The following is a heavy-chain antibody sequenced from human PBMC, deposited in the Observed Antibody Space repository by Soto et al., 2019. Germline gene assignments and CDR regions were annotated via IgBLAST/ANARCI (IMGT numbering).Heavy chain of an antibody. CDR1: GFTFRSYG. D-gene: IGHD6-13*01. Sequence: GESLKISCAASGFTFRSYGMHWVRQAPGKGLEWVAVISYDGSTYYADSVKGRFTISRDNSKNTLYLQMNSLRAEDTAVYYCAREIAAAADPNYYGMDVWGQGTTVTVSS. V-gene: IGHV3-30*03. CDR3: AREIAAAADPNYYGMDV. CDR2: ISYDGST. J-gene: IGHJ6*02.